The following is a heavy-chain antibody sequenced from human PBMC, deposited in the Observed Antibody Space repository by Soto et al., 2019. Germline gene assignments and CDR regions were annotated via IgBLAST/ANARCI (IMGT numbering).Heavy chain of an antibody. V-gene: IGHV4-59*01. Sequence: PEETLSLTCTVSGDSISRFSWSWIRQPRGKGLEWTGNLGYNGNTNYNPSLKSRVTIAVDTSKNQFSLKLSSVTAADTAVYYCARSLSGTVVGTSYFDYWGQGILVTVSS. CDR3: ARSLSGTVVGTSYFDY. J-gene: IGHJ4*02. D-gene: IGHD2-15*01. CDR2: LGYNGNT. CDR1: GDSISRFS.